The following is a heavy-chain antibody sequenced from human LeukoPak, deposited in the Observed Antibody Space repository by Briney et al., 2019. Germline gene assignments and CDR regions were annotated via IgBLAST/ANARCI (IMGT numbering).Heavy chain of an antibody. J-gene: IGHJ4*02. CDR1: GGSISSYY. Sequence: SETLSLTCTVSGGSISSYYWSWIRQPPGRGLEWIGYIYYSGSTNYNPSLKSRVTISVDTSKNQFSLKLSSVTAADTAVYYCARSPRYCSGGSCYSSWGQGTLVTVSS. D-gene: IGHD2-15*01. V-gene: IGHV4-59*01. CDR3: ARSPRYCSGGSCYSS. CDR2: IYYSGST.